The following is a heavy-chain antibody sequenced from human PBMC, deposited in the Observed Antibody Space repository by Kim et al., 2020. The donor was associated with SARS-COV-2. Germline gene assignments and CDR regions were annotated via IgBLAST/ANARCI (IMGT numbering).Heavy chain of an antibody. V-gene: IGHV3-23*01. CDR1: GFTFSNYG. Sequence: GGSLRLSCAASGFTFSNYGMSWVRQAPGKGLDWVSAISGSGSDTYYTDSVKGRFTISRDNSKKTLYLQMNSLRAEDTAVYYCAKDPTGDHHAWGQGTLVTVSS. CDR3: AKDPTGDHHA. D-gene: IGHD7-27*01. CDR2: ISGSGSDT. J-gene: IGHJ5*02.